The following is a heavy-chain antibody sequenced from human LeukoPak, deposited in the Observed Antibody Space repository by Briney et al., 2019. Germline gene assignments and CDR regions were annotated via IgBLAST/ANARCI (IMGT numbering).Heavy chain of an antibody. D-gene: IGHD3-22*01. CDR1: GYTFTSYD. CDR2: MNPNSGNT. CDR3: ARDLTTSSGYYYHYFDY. J-gene: IGHJ4*02. Sequence: ASVKVSCKASGYTFTSYDINWVRQATGQGLEWMGWMNPNSGNTGYAQKFQGRVTMTRNTSISTAYMELSSLRSEDTAVYYCARDLTTSSGYYYHYFDYWGQGTLVTVSS. V-gene: IGHV1-8*01.